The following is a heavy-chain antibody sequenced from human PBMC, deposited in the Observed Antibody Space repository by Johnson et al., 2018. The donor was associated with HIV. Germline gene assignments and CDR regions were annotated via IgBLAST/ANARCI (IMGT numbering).Heavy chain of an antibody. CDR3: AKTPGKNCSVGTCPDGLDI. CDR2: ISSDGSNK. CDR1: GFTFSNYD. J-gene: IGHJ3*02. V-gene: IGHV3-30*18. D-gene: IGHD2-15*01. Sequence: QVQLVESGGGVVQPGRSLRLSCAASGFTFSNYDIHWVRQPPGKGLEWVAVISSDGSNKYYFDSVKGRFTISRDNSKNTLYLQMNSLRPEDTAVYYCAKTPGKNCSVGTCPDGLDIWGQGTMVIVSS.